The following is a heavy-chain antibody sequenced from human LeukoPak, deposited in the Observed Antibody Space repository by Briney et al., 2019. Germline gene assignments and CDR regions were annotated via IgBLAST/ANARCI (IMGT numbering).Heavy chain of an antibody. Sequence: SYTLSLTCTVSGGSLSSYYWSWIRQPAGKGLDGIGRIYTSGNTNYNPSLKSRVTMSVDTSKNQFSLKLRSVTAPDTAVYYCATGRSALMSYYYYGLDVWGQGKAVTVSS. J-gene: IGHJ6*02. CDR1: GGSLSSYY. CDR3: ATGRSALMSYYYYGLDV. D-gene: IGHD1-14*01. V-gene: IGHV4-4*07. CDR2: IYTSGNT.